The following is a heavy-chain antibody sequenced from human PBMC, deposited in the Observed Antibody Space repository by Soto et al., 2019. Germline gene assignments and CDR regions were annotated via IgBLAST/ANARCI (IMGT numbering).Heavy chain of an antibody. Sequence: KSSETLSLTCTISGASINSYYWSWIRQPPGKGLEWIGYMDYSGTKNNPSLKSRVTMSIDTSKNQFSLKLSSVTAADTAVYYCARDQPGSPVFDRAFDIWGQGTMVTVSS. CDR1: GASINSYY. V-gene: IGHV4-59*01. CDR2: MDYSGT. CDR3: ARDQPGSPVFDRAFDI. J-gene: IGHJ3*02. D-gene: IGHD1-26*01.